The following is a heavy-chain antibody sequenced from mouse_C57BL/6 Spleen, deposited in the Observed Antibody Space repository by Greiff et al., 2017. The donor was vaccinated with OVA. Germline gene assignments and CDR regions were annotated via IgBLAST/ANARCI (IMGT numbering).Heavy chain of an antibody. CDR3: AKRGITTVVAGDYAMDY. Sequence: QVQLKQSGPGLVQPSQSLSITCTVSGFSLTSYGVHWVRQSPGKGLEWLGVIWRGGSTDYNAAFMSRLSITKDNSKSQVFFKMNSLQADDTAIYYCAKRGITTVVAGDYAMDYWGQGTSVTVSS. D-gene: IGHD1-1*01. CDR1: GFSLTSYG. J-gene: IGHJ4*01. V-gene: IGHV2-5*01. CDR2: IWRGGST.